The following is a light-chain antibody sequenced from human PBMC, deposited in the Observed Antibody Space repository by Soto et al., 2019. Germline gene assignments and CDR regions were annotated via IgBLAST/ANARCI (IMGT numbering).Light chain of an antibody. Sequence: EIVLTQSPGTLSLSPGERATLSCRASQSVSSSYLAWYQQKPGQAPRLLIYGASSRATGIPDRFSGSGSGTDFTLTISRLEPEDFAVYYCPQYGSSPFTFGGGTKVDIK. V-gene: IGKV3-20*01. CDR3: PQYGSSPFT. CDR2: GAS. CDR1: QSVSSSY. J-gene: IGKJ4*01.